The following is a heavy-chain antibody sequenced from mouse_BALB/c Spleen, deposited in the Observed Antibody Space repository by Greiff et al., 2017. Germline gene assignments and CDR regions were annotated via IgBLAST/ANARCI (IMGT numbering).Heavy chain of an antibody. V-gene: IGHV5-17*02. D-gene: IGHD1-2*01. J-gene: IGHJ3*01. CDR2: ISSGSSTI. Sequence: EVKLMESGGGLVQPGGSRKLSCAASGFTFSSFGMHWVRQAPEKGLEWVAYISSGSSTIYYADTVKGRFTISRDNPKNTLFLQMTSLRSEDTAMYCCARNYGSWFAYWGQGTLVTVSA. CDR3: ARNYGSWFAY. CDR1: GFTFSSFG.